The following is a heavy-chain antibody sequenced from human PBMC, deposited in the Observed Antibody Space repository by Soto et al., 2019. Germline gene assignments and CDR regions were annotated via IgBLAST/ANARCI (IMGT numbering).Heavy chain of an antibody. D-gene: IGHD3-10*01. CDR1: GYTFTSYA. V-gene: IGHV1-3*01. J-gene: IGHJ4*02. CDR2: INAGNGKT. CDR3: ARAHGRTSDVSWSYYYFDY. Sequence: QVQLVQSGAEVKKPGASVKVSCKASGYTFTSYAMHWVRQAPGQRLEWMGWINAGNGKTKYSQKFQGRVTITRDTSASTAYMELSSLRSEDTAVYYCARAHGRTSDVSWSYYYFDYWGQGTLVTVSS.